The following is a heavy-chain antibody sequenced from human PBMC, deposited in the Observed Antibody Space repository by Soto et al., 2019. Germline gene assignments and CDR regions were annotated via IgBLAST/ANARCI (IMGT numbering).Heavy chain of an antibody. CDR1: GFTFSSYA. J-gene: IGHJ4*02. V-gene: IGHV3-64*01. CDR2: ISSNGGST. Sequence: PGGSLRLSCAASGFTFSSYAMHWVRQAPGKGLEYVSAISSNGGSTYYANSVKGRFTISRDNSKNTLYLQMGSLRAEDMAVYYCARDLQLRRPQVAVAGPIDYWGQGTLVTVSS. D-gene: IGHD6-19*01. CDR3: ARDLQLRRPQVAVAGPIDY.